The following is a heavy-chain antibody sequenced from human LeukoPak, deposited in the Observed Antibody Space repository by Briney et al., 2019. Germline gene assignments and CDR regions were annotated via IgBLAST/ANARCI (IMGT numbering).Heavy chain of an antibody. J-gene: IGHJ6*02. CDR3: ARAIRPNRYCSSTSCYVGYYYYGMDV. D-gene: IGHD2-2*01. Sequence: PGGSLRLSCAASGFTFSSYGMHWVRQAPGKGLEWVAVIWYDGSNKYYADSVKGRFTISRDNSKNTLYLQMNSLRAEDTAVYYCARAIRPNRYCSSTSCYVGYYYYGMDVWGQGTTVTVSS. V-gene: IGHV3-33*01. CDR1: GFTFSSYG. CDR2: IWYDGSNK.